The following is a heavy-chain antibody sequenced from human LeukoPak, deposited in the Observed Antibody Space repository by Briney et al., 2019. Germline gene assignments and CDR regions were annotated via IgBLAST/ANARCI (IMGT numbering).Heavy chain of an antibody. CDR3: ANMDYYGSGSYYNPY. Sequence: GGSLRLSCAASGFTFSSYGMHWVRQAPGKGPEWVAVISYDGSNKYYADSVKGRFTISRDNSKNTLYLQMNSLRAEDTAVYYCANMDYYGSGSYYNPYWGQGTLVTVSS. V-gene: IGHV3-30*18. CDR2: ISYDGSNK. D-gene: IGHD3-10*01. J-gene: IGHJ4*02. CDR1: GFTFSSYG.